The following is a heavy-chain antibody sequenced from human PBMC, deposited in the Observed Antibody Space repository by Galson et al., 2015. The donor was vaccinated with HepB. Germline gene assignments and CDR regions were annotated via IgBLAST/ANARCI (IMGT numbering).Heavy chain of an antibody. D-gene: IGHD6-13*01. J-gene: IGHJ4*02. Sequence: CAISGDSVSSHSAAWNWIRQSPSRGLEWLGRTYYRSKWYNDYAVSVKSRIIINPDTSKNQFSLQLNSVTPEDTAVYYYARGSLEAAGPTGLDYWGQGTLVTVSS. CDR1: GDSVSSHSAA. V-gene: IGHV6-1*01. CDR3: ARGSLEAAGPTGLDY. CDR2: TYYRSKWYN.